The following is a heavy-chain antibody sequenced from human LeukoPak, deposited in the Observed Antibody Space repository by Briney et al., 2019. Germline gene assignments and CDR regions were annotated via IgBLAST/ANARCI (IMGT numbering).Heavy chain of an antibody. Sequence: GGSLRLSCAASGFTFSSYAMSWFRQAPGKGLEWVSASSGSGGSTYYADSVKGRFTISRDNSKNTLYLQMNSLRAEDTAVYYCAKDSQRFRGGTSAFYYYYYMDVWGKGTTVTVSS. CDR3: AKDSQRFRGGTSAFYYYYYMDV. D-gene: IGHD1-1*01. CDR1: GFTFSSYA. V-gene: IGHV3-23*01. J-gene: IGHJ6*03. CDR2: SSGSGGST.